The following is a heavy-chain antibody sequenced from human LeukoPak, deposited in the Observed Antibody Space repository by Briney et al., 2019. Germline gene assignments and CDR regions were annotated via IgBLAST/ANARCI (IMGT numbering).Heavy chain of an antibody. Sequence: ASVKVSCKASGYTFTSYGISWVRQAPGQGLEWVGWISAYNGNTNYARKLQGRVTMTTDTSTSTAYMELRSLRSDDTAVYYCARGVDTAMVDYYYYYGMDVWGQGTTVTVSS. CDR3: ARGVDTAMVDYYYYYGMDV. CDR2: ISAYNGNT. V-gene: IGHV1-18*01. CDR1: GYTFTSYG. J-gene: IGHJ6*02. D-gene: IGHD5-18*01.